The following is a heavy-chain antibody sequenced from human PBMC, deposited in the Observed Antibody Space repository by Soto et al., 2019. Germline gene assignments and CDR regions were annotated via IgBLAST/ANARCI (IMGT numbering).Heavy chain of an antibody. CDR1: GFTFSSYS. V-gene: IGHV3-48*02. D-gene: IGHD2-8*01. J-gene: IGHJ5*02. Sequence: GGSLRLSCAASGFTFSSYSMNWARQAPGKGLEWIAYIVSSSTTIFYADSVKGRFTISRDNARSSLYLQMNSLRDEDTAVYYCARDNGMAGSFDPWGQGTLVTVSS. CDR2: IVSSSTTI. CDR3: ARDNGMAGSFDP.